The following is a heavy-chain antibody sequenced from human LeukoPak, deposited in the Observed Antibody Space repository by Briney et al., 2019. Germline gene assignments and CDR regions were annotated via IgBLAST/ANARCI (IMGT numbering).Heavy chain of an antibody. Sequence: SETLSLTCAFYGGSFSGYYWSWVRPPPGKGLELIGEINHSGSTNYNPSLKSRVTISVDTSKNQFSLKLSSVTAADTAVYYCAGGVTGTTGPFDYWGQGTLVTVSS. J-gene: IGHJ4*02. V-gene: IGHV4-34*01. D-gene: IGHD1-14*01. CDR1: GGSFSGYY. CDR2: INHSGST. CDR3: AGGVTGTTGPFDY.